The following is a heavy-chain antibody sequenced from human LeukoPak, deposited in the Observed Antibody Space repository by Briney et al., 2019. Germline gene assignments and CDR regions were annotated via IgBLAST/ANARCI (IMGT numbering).Heavy chain of an antibody. Sequence: GGSLRLSCAASGFTFSSYWMSWVRQAPGKGLEWVANIKQDGSEKYYVDSVKGRFTISRDNAKNSLYLQMNSLRADDTAVYYCAKTRGYCSGGTCYCDYWGQGTLVTVSS. D-gene: IGHD2-15*01. CDR3: AKTRGYCSGGTCYCDY. J-gene: IGHJ4*02. V-gene: IGHV3-7*03. CDR2: IKQDGSEK. CDR1: GFTFSSYW.